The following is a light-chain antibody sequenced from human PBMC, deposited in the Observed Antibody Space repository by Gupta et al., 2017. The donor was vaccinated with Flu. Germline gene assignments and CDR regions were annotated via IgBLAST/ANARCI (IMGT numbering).Light chain of an antibody. J-gene: IGLJ3*02. CDR3: QTWANGVWV. V-gene: IGLV4-69*01. Sequence: QPVLPQSPSASASLGASVKLTCTLSGGHSSHAIAWHQQLPQKGPRFLMRINGDGSHNKGDGIPDRFSGSSSGPERYLTISRLQAGDEDDYYCQTWANGVWVFGGGTKLSVL. CDR1: GGHSSHA. CDR2: INGDGSH.